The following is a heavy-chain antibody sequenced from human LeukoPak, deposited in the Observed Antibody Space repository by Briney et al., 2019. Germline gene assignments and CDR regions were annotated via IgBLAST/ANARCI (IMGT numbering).Heavy chain of an antibody. CDR3: ARGRRAVAGIDY. CDR1: GGSFSGYY. J-gene: IGHJ4*02. V-gene: IGHV4-34*01. D-gene: IGHD6-19*01. CDR2: INHSGST. Sequence: SETLSLTCAVYGGSFSGYYWSWIRQPPGKGLEWIGEINHSGSTNCNPSLKSRVTISVDTSKNQFSLKLSSVTAADTAVYYCARGRRAVAGIDYWGQGTLVTVSS.